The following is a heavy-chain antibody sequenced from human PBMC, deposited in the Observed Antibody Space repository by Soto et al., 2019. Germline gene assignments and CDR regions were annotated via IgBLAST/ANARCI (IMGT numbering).Heavy chain of an antibody. CDR1: GGSFSGYY. Sequence: PSETLSLTCAVYGGSFSGYYWSWIRQPPGKGLEWIGEINHSGSTNYNPSLKSRVTISVDTSKNQFSLKLSSVTAADTAVYYCARGNTMVRGYGMDVWGQGTTVT. D-gene: IGHD3-10*01. CDR2: INHSGST. CDR3: ARGNTMVRGYGMDV. V-gene: IGHV4-34*01. J-gene: IGHJ6*02.